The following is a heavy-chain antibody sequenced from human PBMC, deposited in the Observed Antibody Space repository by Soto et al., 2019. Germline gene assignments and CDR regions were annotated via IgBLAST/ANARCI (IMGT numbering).Heavy chain of an antibody. CDR1: GYTFITYG. D-gene: IGHD3-22*01. J-gene: IGHJ4*02. V-gene: IGHV1-18*01. Sequence: GASVKVSCKASGYTFITYGVGWVRQAPGQGPEWMGWIIPYNGNVSYAQKFQGRVTMTTDKSTSTVYMELSSLRSEDTAVYYCARARAPLDYDSSGYQFDYWGQGTLVTVSS. CDR3: ARARAPLDYDSSGYQFDY. CDR2: IIPYNGNV.